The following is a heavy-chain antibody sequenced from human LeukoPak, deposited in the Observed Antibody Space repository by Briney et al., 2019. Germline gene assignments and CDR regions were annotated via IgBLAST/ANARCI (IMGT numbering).Heavy chain of an antibody. Sequence: SETLSLTCTVSGGSISSYYWSWIRQPPGKGLEWIGYIYYSGSTNYNPSLKSRVTISVDTSKNQFSLKLSSVTAADTAVYYCAREQVVVTASYYYYGMDVWGQGTTVTVSS. CDR1: GGSISSYY. D-gene: IGHD2-21*02. CDR3: AREQVVVTASYYYYGMDV. J-gene: IGHJ6*02. CDR2: IYYSGST. V-gene: IGHV4-59*01.